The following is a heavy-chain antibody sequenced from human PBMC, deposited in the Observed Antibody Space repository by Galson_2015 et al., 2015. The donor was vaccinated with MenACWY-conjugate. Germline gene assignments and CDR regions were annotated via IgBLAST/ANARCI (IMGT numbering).Heavy chain of an antibody. V-gene: IGHV3-33*06. CDR2: IWYDGSNK. D-gene: IGHD1-26*01. Sequence: SLRLSCAASGFTFNSHGMHWVRQAPGKGLEWVAVIWYDGSNKYYADSVKGRFTISRDNSKNTVYLQMDSLRAEDTAMYYCAKRGAITASIWKDAFDIRGQGTMATVSS. CDR1: GFTFNSHG. J-gene: IGHJ3*02. CDR3: AKRGAITASIWKDAFDI.